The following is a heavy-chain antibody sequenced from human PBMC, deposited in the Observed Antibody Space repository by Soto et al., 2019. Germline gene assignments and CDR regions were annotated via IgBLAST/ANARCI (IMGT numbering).Heavy chain of an antibody. CDR1: GFKFDDYA. J-gene: IGHJ6*02. CDR2: IHWNSDTI. V-gene: IGHV3-9*01. Sequence: PGGSLRLSCVASGFKFDDYAMHWVRQAPGQGLEWVSGIHWNSDTIAYADSVRGRFTISRDNAKNSLYLQMNNLRPEDTALYYCAKATVGFWTASRRHGLDVWGQGTTVTVSS. D-gene: IGHD3-3*01. CDR3: AKATVGFWTASRRHGLDV.